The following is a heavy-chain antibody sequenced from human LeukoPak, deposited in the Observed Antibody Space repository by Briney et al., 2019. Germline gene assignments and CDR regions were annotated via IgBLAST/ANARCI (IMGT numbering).Heavy chain of an antibody. CDR1: GFTFSDYY. CDR2: ISSSSSYT. Sequence: GGSLRLSCAASGFTFSDYYMSWIRQAPGKGLEWVSYISSSSSYTNYADSVKGRFTISGDNAKNSLYLQMNSLRAEDTAVYYCARVPYYYGSGSYYSGYYFDYWGQGTLVTVSS. D-gene: IGHD3-10*01. V-gene: IGHV3-11*06. J-gene: IGHJ4*02. CDR3: ARVPYYYGSGSYYSGYYFDY.